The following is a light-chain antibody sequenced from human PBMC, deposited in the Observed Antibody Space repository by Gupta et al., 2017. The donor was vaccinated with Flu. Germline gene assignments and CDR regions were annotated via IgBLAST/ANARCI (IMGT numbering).Light chain of an antibody. CDR2: GPS. J-gene: IGKJ3*01. CDR3: QQYGSVPFT. V-gene: IGKV3-20*01. CDR1: QIVTSNY. Sequence: EVVFTQSPGTLSLSPGERATLSCRASQIVTSNYLAWYQQKPGQAPRLLIYGPSSRATGIPDRFSGSGSGTDFTLTISRLEPEDFAVYYCQQYGSVPFTFGHGTKVDIK.